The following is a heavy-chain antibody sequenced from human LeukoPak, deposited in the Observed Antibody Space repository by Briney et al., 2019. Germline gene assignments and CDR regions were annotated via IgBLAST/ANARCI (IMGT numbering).Heavy chain of an antibody. CDR2: ISCDGSNK. J-gene: IGHJ5*02. V-gene: IGHV3-30*04. Sequence: GGSLRLSCAASGFTFSSYAMHWVRQAPGKGLEWVAVISCDGSNKYYADSVKGRFTISRDNSKNTLYLQMNSLRAEDTAVYYCARGSRRGGIAAAGNWFDPWGQGTLVTVSS. D-gene: IGHD6-13*01. CDR3: ARGSRRGGIAAAGNWFDP. CDR1: GFTFSSYA.